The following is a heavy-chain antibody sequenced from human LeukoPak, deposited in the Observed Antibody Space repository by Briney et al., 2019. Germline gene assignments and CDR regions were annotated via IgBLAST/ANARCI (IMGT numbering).Heavy chain of an antibody. CDR2: INPNGGST. J-gene: IGHJ4*02. CDR3: VRGSRSSGWDLRAMGDYFDF. V-gene: IGHV1-46*01. Sequence: ASVKVSCKASGYTLTSYYIHWVRQAPRQGLEWIGIINPNGGSTSYSQSFQGRVTMSRDMSTSTIYVEPSSLRSEDTAVYYCVRGSRSSGWDLRAMGDYFDFWGQGTLVAVSS. D-gene: IGHD6-19*01. CDR1: GYTLTSYY.